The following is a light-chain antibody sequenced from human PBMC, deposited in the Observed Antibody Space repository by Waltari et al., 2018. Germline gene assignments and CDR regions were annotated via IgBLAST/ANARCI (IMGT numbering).Light chain of an antibody. CDR1: QSISNS. V-gene: IGKV1-39*01. J-gene: IGKJ2*01. Sequence: DIQMTQSPSSLSPSVGARVTITCRASQSISNSLNWIQQKPGQAPKFLIYAASTLQSGGPSRFSGSGSGTDFTLTISSLQPEDFATYYCQQSDSTPPTFGQGTKLQIK. CDR3: QQSDSTPPT. CDR2: AAS.